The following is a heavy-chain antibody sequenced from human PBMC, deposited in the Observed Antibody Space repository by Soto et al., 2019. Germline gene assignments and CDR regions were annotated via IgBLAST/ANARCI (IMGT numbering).Heavy chain of an antibody. Sequence: QVQLQESGPGLVKPSETLSLTCTVSGGSISSYYWSWIRQPPGKGLEWIGYIYYSGSTNYNPSLKSRVTISVDTSQNQFSLKLSSVTAADTAVYYCARLLLTTVTPYWYFDLWGRGTLVTVSS. V-gene: IGHV4-59*08. CDR3: ARLLLTTVTPYWYFDL. J-gene: IGHJ2*01. CDR2: IYYSGST. D-gene: IGHD4-17*01. CDR1: GGSISSYY.